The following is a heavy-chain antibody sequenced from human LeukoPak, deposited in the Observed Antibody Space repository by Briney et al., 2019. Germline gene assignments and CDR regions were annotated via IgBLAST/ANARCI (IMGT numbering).Heavy chain of an antibody. V-gene: IGHV1-2*02. CDR3: VRGSGGAYGDFVNFFDY. Sequence: ASVKVSCKASGYTFIGFYIHWVRQAPGQGLEWMGWINPNSGGTNFAQKFQNRVTMTRDTSISTAYMELSRLRSDDSAVYYCVRGSGGAYGDFVNFFDYSGQGTLVTVSS. CDR1: GYTFIGFY. CDR2: INPNSGGT. D-gene: IGHD4-17*01. J-gene: IGHJ4*02.